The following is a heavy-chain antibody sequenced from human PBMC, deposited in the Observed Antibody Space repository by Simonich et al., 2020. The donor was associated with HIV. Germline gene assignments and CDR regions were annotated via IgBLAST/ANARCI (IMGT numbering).Heavy chain of an antibody. CDR2: IYWNDDK. Sequence: QITLKESGPTLVKPTQTLTLTCTFSGFSLSTRGVGVGWIRQPPGKALEWLALIYWNDDKRHSPSPKSSLTITKDTSNNQVVLTMTNMDPVDTATYYCAHSYPDRGSWYFDLWGRGTLVTVSS. CDR3: AHSYPDRGSWYFDL. V-gene: IGHV2-5*01. CDR1: GFSLSTRGVG. J-gene: IGHJ2*01. D-gene: IGHD3-16*01.